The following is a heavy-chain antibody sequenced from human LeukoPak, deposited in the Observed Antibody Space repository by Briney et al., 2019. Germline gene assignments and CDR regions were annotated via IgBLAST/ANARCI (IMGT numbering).Heavy chain of an antibody. CDR1: GFTFTTYW. D-gene: IGHD3-16*01. V-gene: IGHV3-7*01. Sequence: GGSLRLSCAASGFTFTTYWMSWVRQAPGKGLEWVANINQDGSEKYYVDSVKGRFTISRDNAKNSLYLHMNSLRAEDTAVYYCARKNGRRGGGTFDYWGQGALVTVSS. CDR2: INQDGSEK. J-gene: IGHJ4*02. CDR3: ARKNGRRGGGTFDY.